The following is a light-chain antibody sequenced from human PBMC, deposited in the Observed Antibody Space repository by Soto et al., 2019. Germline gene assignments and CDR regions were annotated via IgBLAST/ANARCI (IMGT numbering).Light chain of an antibody. V-gene: IGLV2-8*01. J-gene: IGLJ1*01. CDR3: YSYAGNKYV. CDR1: SSDVGGYDY. Sequence: QSVLTQPPSASGSPGHSVTISCTGTSSDVGGYDYVSWYQQHPGRAPKLIIFEVSKRPSGVPDRFSGSKSANTASLTVSVLQAEDVADYYCYSYAGNKYVFGTGTKVTVL. CDR2: EVS.